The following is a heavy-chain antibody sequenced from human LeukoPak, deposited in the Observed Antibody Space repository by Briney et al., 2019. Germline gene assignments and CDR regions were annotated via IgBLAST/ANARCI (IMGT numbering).Heavy chain of an antibody. CDR2: INPNSGGT. Sequence: ASVKVSCKASGYTFTGYYMHWVRQAPGQGLEWMGWINPNSGGTNYAQKFQGRVTMTRDTSISTAYMELSRLRSDDTAVYYCAREGNMRLRYFDWLRSGNWFDPWGQGTLVTVSS. CDR3: AREGNMRLRYFDWLRSGNWFDP. CDR1: GYTFTGYY. J-gene: IGHJ5*02. V-gene: IGHV1-2*02. D-gene: IGHD3-9*01.